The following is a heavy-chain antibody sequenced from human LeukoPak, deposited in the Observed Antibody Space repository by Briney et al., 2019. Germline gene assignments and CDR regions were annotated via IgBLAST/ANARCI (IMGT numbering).Heavy chain of an antibody. CDR1: GFTFSDYY. CDR2: ISSNCSTI. Sequence: GGSLTLSCAASGFTFSDYYMSWIRQAPGKGLEWVSYISSNCSTIYYADSVKGRFTTSRDNAKTSLYLQMNSLRAEDTAVYYCARGNNWFDPWGQGTLVTVSS. V-gene: IGHV3-11*01. CDR3: ARGNNWFDP. J-gene: IGHJ5*02.